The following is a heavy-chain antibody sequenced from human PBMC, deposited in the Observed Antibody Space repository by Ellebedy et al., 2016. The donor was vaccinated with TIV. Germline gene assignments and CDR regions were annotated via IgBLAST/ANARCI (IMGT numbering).Heavy chain of an antibody. CDR3: SRHRGYGMDV. D-gene: IGHD3-10*01. CDR1: GYSFSTYW. CDR2: IVPTDSYT. V-gene: IGHV5-10-1*01. J-gene: IGHJ6*04. Sequence: GESLKISCKSSGYSFSTYWITWVRQLPGKGLEWMGKIVPTDSYTNYSPSFQGLVTISADESASTAYLQWPSLKASDSATHYCSRHRGYGMDVWGKGTTVTVSS.